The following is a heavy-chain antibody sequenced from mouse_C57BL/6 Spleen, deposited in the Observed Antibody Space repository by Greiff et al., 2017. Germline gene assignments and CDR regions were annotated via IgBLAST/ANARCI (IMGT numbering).Heavy chain of an antibody. Sequence: EVQLQESGPGLVKPSQSLSLTCSVTGYSITSGYYWNWIRQFPGNKLEWMGYISYDGSNNYNPSLKNRISITRDTSKNQFFLKLNSVTTEDTATYYCARDDGYYPYAMDYWGQGTSVTVSS. CDR3: ARDDGYYPYAMDY. V-gene: IGHV3-6*01. CDR2: ISYDGSN. J-gene: IGHJ4*01. D-gene: IGHD2-3*01. CDR1: GYSITSGYY.